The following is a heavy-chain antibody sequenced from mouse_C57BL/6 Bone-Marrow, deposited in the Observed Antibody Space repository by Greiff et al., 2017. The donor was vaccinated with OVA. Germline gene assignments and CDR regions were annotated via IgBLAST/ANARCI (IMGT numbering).Heavy chain of an antibody. V-gene: IGHV5-16*01. D-gene: IGHD4-1*01. CDR1: GFTFSDYY. CDR3: ARERHWEDYAMDY. Sequence: DVKLEESEGGLVQPGRSLKLSCTASGFTFSDYYMAWVRQVPEKGLEWVANINYDGSSTYYLDSLKSRFIISRDNAKNILYLQMSSLKSEDTATYYCARERHWEDYAMDYWGQGTSVTVSS. CDR2: INYDGSST. J-gene: IGHJ4*01.